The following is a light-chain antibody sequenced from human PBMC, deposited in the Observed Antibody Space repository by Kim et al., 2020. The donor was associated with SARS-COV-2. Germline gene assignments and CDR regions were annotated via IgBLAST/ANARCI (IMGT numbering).Light chain of an antibody. CDR2: DAS. V-gene: IGKV1-16*02. CDR1: RGISNY. CDR3: RQYDSHPLT. J-gene: IGKJ4*01. Sequence: ASVGDRVPITCRASRGISNYLAWFPQKPGKAPKSLIYDASGLQSGVPSKFSRSGFETGFTLTISGLRPEDFATYYCRQYDSHPLTFGGRAKVDIK.